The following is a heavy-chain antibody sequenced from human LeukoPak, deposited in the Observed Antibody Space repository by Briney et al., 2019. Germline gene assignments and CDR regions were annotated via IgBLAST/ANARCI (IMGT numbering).Heavy chain of an antibody. CDR3: ARGHISTISRVMSWFDH. D-gene: IGHD3-10*01. V-gene: IGHV4-38-2*02. CDR2: IYHGGTT. Sequence: SETLSLTSSVSGSPLGGGYYWGWIRQPPGKGLEWIGHIYHGGTTYYSPSLKSRVTLSVDTSKSLFSLRRTSLTATDTAVYYCARGHISTISRVMSWFDHSGQGNLVTVSS. J-gene: IGHJ5*02. CDR1: GSPLGGGYY.